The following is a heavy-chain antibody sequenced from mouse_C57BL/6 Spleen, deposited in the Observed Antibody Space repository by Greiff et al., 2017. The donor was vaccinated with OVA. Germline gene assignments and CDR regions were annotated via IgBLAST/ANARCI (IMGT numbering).Heavy chain of an antibody. V-gene: IGHV5-17*01. CDR3: ARRGTSYFDV. Sequence: EVQLVESGGGLVKPGGSLKLSCAASGFTFSDYGMHWVRQAPEKGLEWVAYISSGSSTIYYADTVKGRFTISRVNAKNTLFLQMTSLRSRDTAMYYCARRGTSYFDVWGTATTVTVSS. CDR2: ISSGSSTI. CDR1: GFTFSDYG. D-gene: IGHD2-14*01. J-gene: IGHJ1*03.